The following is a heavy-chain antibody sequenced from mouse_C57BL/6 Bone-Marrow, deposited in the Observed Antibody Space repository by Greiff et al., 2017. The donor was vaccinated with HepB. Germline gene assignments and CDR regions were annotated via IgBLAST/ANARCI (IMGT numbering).Heavy chain of an antibody. Sequence: VKLQESGAELARPGASVKLSCKASGYTFTSYGISWVKQRTGQGLEWIGEIYPRSGNTYYNEKFKGKATLTADKSSSTAYMELRSLTSEDSAVYFCASRVEDYAMDYWGQGTSVTVSS. D-gene: IGHD1-1*01. J-gene: IGHJ4*01. CDR3: ASRVEDYAMDY. CDR1: GYTFTSYG. V-gene: IGHV1-81*01. CDR2: IYPRSGNT.